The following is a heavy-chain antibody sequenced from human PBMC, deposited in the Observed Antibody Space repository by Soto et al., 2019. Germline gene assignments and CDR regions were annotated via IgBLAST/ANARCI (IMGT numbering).Heavy chain of an antibody. CDR3: ARQHQWGYYYYYGMDV. D-gene: IGHD2-8*01. Sequence: PGGSLRLSCAASGFTFSSYAMHWVRQAPGKGLEWVAVISYDGSNKYYADSVKGRFTISRDNSKNTLYLQMNSLRAEDTAVYYCARQHQWGYYYYYGMDVWGQGTTVTVSS. CDR2: ISYDGSNK. J-gene: IGHJ6*02. V-gene: IGHV3-30-3*01. CDR1: GFTFSSYA.